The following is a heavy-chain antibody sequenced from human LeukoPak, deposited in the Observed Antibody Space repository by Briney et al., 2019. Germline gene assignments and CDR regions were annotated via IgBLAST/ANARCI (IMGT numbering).Heavy chain of an antibody. Sequence: GASVKVSCKASGYTFTSFGIAWVRQAPGQGLEWMGGIIPIFGTANYAQKFQGRVTITADESTSTAYMELSSLRSEDTAVYYCARISGYCSSTSCSHRTNDDAFDIWGQGTMVTVSS. CDR3: ARISGYCSSTSCSHRTNDDAFDI. V-gene: IGHV1-69*13. D-gene: IGHD2-2*01. CDR1: GYTFTSFG. CDR2: IIPIFGTA. J-gene: IGHJ3*02.